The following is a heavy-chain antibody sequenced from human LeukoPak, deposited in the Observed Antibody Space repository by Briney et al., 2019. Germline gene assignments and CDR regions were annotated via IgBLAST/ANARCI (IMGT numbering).Heavy chain of an antibody. V-gene: IGHV1-2*06. J-gene: IGHJ5*02. CDR3: ARAVVVGTTEYNWFDP. D-gene: IGHD1-26*01. CDR1: GYTFIAYY. CDR2: INPNTGGT. Sequence: ASVKVSCKASGYTFIAYYMHWVRQAPGQGPEWMGRINPNTGGTVYAQMFQGRVTMTRDTSINTAYMELSSLTSDDTAVYYCARAVVVGTTEYNWFDPWGQGALVTVSS.